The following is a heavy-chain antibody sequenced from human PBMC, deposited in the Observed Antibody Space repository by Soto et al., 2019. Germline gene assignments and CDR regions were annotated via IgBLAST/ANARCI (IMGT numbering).Heavy chain of an antibody. Sequence: GGSLRHSCTASGFTFSSYSMNWVRQAPGKGLEWVSSISSSSSYIYYADSVKGRFTISRDNAKNSLYLQMNSLRAEDTAVYYCAWDRDIVARRAFAIWGQGTTVTVSS. CDR1: GFTFSSYS. J-gene: IGHJ3*02. CDR3: AWDRDIVARRAFAI. V-gene: IGHV3-21*01. CDR2: ISSSSSYI. D-gene: IGHD5-12*01.